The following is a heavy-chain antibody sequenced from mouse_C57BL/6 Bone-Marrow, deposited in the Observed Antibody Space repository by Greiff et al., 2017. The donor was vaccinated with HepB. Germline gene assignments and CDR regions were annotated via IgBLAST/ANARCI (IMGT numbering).Heavy chain of an antibody. CDR1: GYTFTDYE. CDR2: IDPETGGT. D-gene: IGHD4-1*01. Sequence: VKLQQSGAELVRPGASVTLSCKASGYTFTDYEMHWVKQTPVHGLEWIGAIDPETGGTAYNQKFKGKAILTADKSSSTAYMELRSLTSEDSAVYYCTRRRLVYFDYWGQGTTLTVSS. V-gene: IGHV1-15*01. CDR3: TRRRLVYFDY. J-gene: IGHJ2*01.